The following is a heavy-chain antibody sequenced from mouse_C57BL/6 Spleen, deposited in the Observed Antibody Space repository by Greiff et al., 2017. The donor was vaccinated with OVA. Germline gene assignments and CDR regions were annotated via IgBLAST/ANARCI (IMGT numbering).Heavy chain of an antibody. J-gene: IGHJ1*03. CDR1: GFNIKNTY. D-gene: IGHD4-1*01. CDR3: ALTGTGPYWYFDV. Sequence: VQLKESVAELVRPGASVKLSCTASGFNIKNTYMHWVKQRPEQGLEWIGRIDPANGNTKYAPKFQGKATITADTSSNTAYLQLSSLTSEDTAIDYGALTGTGPYWYFDVWGTGTTVTVSS. CDR2: IDPANGNT. V-gene: IGHV14-3*01.